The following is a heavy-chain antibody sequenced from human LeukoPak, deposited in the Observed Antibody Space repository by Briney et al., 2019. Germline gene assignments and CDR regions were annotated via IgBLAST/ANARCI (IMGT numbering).Heavy chain of an antibody. D-gene: IGHD1-26*01. CDR2: IVSGGST. Sequence: SETLSLTCSVSTDSISSGNYYWGWVRQSPGQGLEWIGSIVSGGSTYHSPSFKSRVTMSIDTSKNQFSLKLSFVTAADTAVYYCARQRIVGAIDYWGQGTLVTVSS. CDR3: ARQRIVGAIDY. CDR1: TDSISSGNYY. V-gene: IGHV4-39*01. J-gene: IGHJ4*02.